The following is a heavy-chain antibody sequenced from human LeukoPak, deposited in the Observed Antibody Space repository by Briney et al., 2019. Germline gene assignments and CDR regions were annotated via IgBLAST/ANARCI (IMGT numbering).Heavy chain of an antibody. J-gene: IGHJ4*02. V-gene: IGHV5-51*03. CDR3: TRGEVLWFGDPFDL. CDR2: TYPRDSSA. Sequence: PGESLKISCRGSGYTFINYWIGWVRQMPGKGLEWMGSTYPRDSSARYSPPFQGQVTISADKSINTAYLQWTSLETSDTAMYYCTRGEVLWFGDPFDLWGQGTLVTVSS. CDR1: GYTFINYW. D-gene: IGHD3-10*01.